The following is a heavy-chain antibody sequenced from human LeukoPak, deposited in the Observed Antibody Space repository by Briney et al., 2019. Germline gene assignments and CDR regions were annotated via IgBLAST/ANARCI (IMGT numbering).Heavy chain of an antibody. Sequence: SETLSLTCPVSGGSISSYYWSWIRQPPGKGLEWIGYIYYSGSTNYNPSLKSRVTISVDTSKNQFSLKLSSVTAADTAVYYCARGVYDFWSGYSTFDYWGQGTLVTVSS. D-gene: IGHD3-3*01. CDR1: GGSISSYY. J-gene: IGHJ4*02. CDR2: IYYSGST. V-gene: IGHV4-59*01. CDR3: ARGVYDFWSGYSTFDY.